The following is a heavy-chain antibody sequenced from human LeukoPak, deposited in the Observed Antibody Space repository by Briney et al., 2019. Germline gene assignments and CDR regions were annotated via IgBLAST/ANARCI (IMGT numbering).Heavy chain of an antibody. J-gene: IGHJ4*02. Sequence: GASVKVSCKASGYTFTGYHMHWVRQAPGQGLEWMGWINPNSGGTNYAQKLQGRVTMTTDTSTSTAYMELRSLRSDDTAVYYCATGPDLYYFDYWGQGTLVTVSS. CDR1: GYTFTGYH. CDR3: ATGPDLYYFDY. D-gene: IGHD2-8*02. CDR2: INPNSGGT. V-gene: IGHV1-2*02.